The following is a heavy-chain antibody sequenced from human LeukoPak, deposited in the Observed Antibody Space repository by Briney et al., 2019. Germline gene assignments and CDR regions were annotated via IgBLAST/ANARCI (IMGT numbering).Heavy chain of an antibody. CDR3: ARGGRYGDYGIDY. CDR1: GGSFSGYY. CDR2: INHSGST. J-gene: IGHJ4*02. V-gene: IGHV4-34*01. D-gene: IGHD4-17*01. Sequence: PSETPSLTCAVYGGSFSGYYWSWIRQPPGKGLEWIGEINHSGSTNYNPSLKSRVTISVDTSKNQFSLKLSSVTAADTAVYYCARGGRYGDYGIDYWGQGTLVTVSS.